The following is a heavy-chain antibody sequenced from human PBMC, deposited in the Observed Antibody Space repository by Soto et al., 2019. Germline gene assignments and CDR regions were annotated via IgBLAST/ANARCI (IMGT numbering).Heavy chain of an antibody. J-gene: IGHJ4*02. V-gene: IGHV1-69*13. D-gene: IGHD6-6*01. CDR2: IIPIFGTA. CDR1: GGTFISYA. CDR3: ASIAARQYYFDY. Sequence: GASVNVYCKASGGTFISYAISWVRQAPGQGLEWMGGIIPIFGTANYAQKFQGRVTITADESTSTAYMELSSLRSEDTAVYYCASIAARQYYFDYWGQGTLVTVSS.